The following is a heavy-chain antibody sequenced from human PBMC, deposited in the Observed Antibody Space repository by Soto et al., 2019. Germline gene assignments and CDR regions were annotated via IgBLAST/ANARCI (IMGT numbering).Heavy chain of an antibody. V-gene: IGHV4-39*01. CDR3: ARHPTALVTGGFDY. CDR1: GGSISSTTYY. D-gene: IGHD5-18*01. CDR2: VSYSGST. J-gene: IGHJ4*02. Sequence: WETLSLTCTGSGGSISSTTYYWGWIRQPPGKGLEWIGSVSYSGSTYYSPSLKSRVTISMDTAKNQFSVKLSSVTAADTSVYYCARHPTALVTGGFDYLGQGALVTVSS.